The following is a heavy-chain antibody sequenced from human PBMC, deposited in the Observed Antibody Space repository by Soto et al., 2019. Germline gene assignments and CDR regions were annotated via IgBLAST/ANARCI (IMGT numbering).Heavy chain of an antibody. J-gene: IGHJ4*02. Sequence: SETLSLTCTVSGGSITSGGYYWSWIRQHPGKGLEWIGYIYYSGFTYYNPSLKSRVTISVDTSKNQFSLKLSSVTAADTAVYYCARGLITGSQYSGGWYYFDSWGQGTQXTVSS. CDR3: ARGLITGSQYSGGWYYFDS. V-gene: IGHV4-31*03. CDR2: IYYSGFT. CDR1: GGSITSGGYY. D-gene: IGHD1-26*01.